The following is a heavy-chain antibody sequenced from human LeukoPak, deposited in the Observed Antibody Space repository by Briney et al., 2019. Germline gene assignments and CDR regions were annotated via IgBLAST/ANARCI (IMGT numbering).Heavy chain of an antibody. CDR1: GGSFSSYY. Sequence: PSETLSLTCTVSGGSFSSYYWSWIRQPPGKGLEWIGYIYYSGSTNYNTSLKSRVTISVDTSKNQSSLKLTSVTAADTAVYYCARLPGCGRACFSGIDVWGQGTTVTVSS. V-gene: IGHV4-59*12. CDR2: IYYSGST. CDR3: ARLPGCGRACFSGIDV. D-gene: IGHD2-15*01. J-gene: IGHJ6*02.